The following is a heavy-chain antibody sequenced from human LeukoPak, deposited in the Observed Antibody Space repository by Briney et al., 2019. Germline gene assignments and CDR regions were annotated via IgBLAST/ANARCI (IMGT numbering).Heavy chain of an antibody. CDR3: AAYFDY. J-gene: IGHJ4*02. CDR2: ISGSGGDT. CDR1: GFTFSTYA. Sequence: PGGSLRLSCAASGFTFSTYAMNWVRQAPGKGLEWVSGISGSGGDTYYADSVKGRFTISRDNSKTTLYLEMNSLRAEETAVYDCAAYFDYWGQGTLVTVSS. V-gene: IGHV3-23*01.